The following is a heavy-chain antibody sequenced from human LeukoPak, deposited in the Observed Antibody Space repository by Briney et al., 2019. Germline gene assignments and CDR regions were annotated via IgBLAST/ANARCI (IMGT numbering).Heavy chain of an antibody. CDR3: AKDPMTTVTTTAY. J-gene: IGHJ4*02. Sequence: AGGSLRLSCAASGFTFSSYGMHWVRQSPGKGLEWVAFIRSDGSNKYYADSVKGRFTISRDNSKHTLFLQMNSLRAEDTAIYYCAKDPMTTVTTTAYWGQGTLVTVSS. CDR2: IRSDGSNK. V-gene: IGHV3-30*02. D-gene: IGHD4-17*01. CDR1: GFTFSSYG.